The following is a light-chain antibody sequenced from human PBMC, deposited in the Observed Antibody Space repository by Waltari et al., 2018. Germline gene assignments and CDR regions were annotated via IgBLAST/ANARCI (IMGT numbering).Light chain of an antibody. J-gene: IGKJ4*01. CDR1: QSVSNNC. CDR2: GAS. V-gene: IGKV3-20*01. Sequence: RARQSVSNNCLNCYQQKPGQAPRLLIYGASSRATGIPDRFSGSGSGTDFTLTISRLEPEDFAVYYCQQYDSIVLTFGGGTKVEI. CDR3: QQYDSIVLT.